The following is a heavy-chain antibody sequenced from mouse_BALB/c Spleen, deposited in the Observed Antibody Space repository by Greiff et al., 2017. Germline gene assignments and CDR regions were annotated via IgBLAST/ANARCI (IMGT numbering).Heavy chain of an antibody. CDR1: GFNIKDTY. Sequence: EVQGVESGAELVKPGASVKLSCTASGFNIKDTYMHWVKQRPEQGLEWIGRIDPANGNTKYDPKFQGKATITADTSSNTAYLQLSSLTSEDTAVYYCASSHYYGSSYDAMDYWGQGTSVTVSS. J-gene: IGHJ4*01. V-gene: IGHV14-3*02. D-gene: IGHD1-1*01. CDR3: ASSHYYGSSYDAMDY. CDR2: IDPANGNT.